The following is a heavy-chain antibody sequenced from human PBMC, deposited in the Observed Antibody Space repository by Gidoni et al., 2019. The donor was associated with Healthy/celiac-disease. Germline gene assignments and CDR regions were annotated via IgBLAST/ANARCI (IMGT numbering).Heavy chain of an antibody. J-gene: IGHJ4*02. CDR2: ISGSGGST. CDR3: AKVLRPQLGSAVDFDY. CDR1: GFTFSSYA. Sequence: EVQLLESGGGLVQPGGSLRLSCAASGFTFSSYAMSWVRQAPGKGLEWVSAISGSGGSTYYADSVKGRFTISRDNSKNTLYLQMNSLRAEDTAVYYCAKVLRPQLGSAVDFDYWGQGTLVTVSS. D-gene: IGHD6-13*01. V-gene: IGHV3-23*01.